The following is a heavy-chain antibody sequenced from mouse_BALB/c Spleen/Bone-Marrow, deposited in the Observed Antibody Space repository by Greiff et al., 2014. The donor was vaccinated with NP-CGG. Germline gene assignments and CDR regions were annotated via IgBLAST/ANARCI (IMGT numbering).Heavy chain of an antibody. Sequence: QVQLKESGAEQVRPGASVKLSCKASGYTFTNYWMNWVKQRPGQGLEWIGMIDPSDSETHYNQMFKDKATLTVDKSSSTAYMQLSSLTSEDSAVYYCTRRDDGYPYWGQGTTLTVSS. CDR2: IDPSDSET. D-gene: IGHD2-3*01. CDR3: TRRDDGYPY. V-gene: IGHV1-61*01. CDR1: GYTFTNYW. J-gene: IGHJ2*01.